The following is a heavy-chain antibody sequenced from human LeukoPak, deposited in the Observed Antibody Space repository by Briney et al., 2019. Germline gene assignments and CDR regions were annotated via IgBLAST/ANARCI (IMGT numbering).Heavy chain of an antibody. D-gene: IGHD5-12*01. CDR3: ASSAGYDSPFDY. J-gene: IGHJ4*02. V-gene: IGHV4-38-2*02. CDR1: GYSISSVYY. CDR2: IYHSGST. Sequence: PSETLSLTCTVSGYSISSVYYWGWIRQPPGKGLEWIGSIYHSGSTYYNPSLKSRVTISVDTSKNQFSLKLSSVTAADTAVYYCASSAGYDSPFDYWGQGTLVTVSS.